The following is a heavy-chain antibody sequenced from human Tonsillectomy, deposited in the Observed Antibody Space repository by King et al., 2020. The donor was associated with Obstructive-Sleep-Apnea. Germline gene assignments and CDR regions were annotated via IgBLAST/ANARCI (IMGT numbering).Heavy chain of an antibody. V-gene: IGHV3-48*04. CDR2: ISSSSTTI. Sequence: VQLVESGGGLVQPGGSLRLSCAASGFTFSNYHMNWVRQAPGKGLEWVSYISSSSTTIYYADSVKGRFTISRDDAKNSLYLQMNSLRAEDTAVYYCARGGDIVVVPAADQFGYWGQGILVTVSS. J-gene: IGHJ4*02. CDR1: GFTFSNYH. CDR3: ARGGDIVVVPAADQFGY. D-gene: IGHD2-2*01.